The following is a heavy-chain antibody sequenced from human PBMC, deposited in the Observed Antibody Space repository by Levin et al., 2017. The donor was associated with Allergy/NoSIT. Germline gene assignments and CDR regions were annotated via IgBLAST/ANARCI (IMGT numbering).Heavy chain of an antibody. CDR1: GFTFSDYA. CDR3: AKKQGGTSGFSFDV. J-gene: IGHJ3*01. Sequence: GGSLRLSCAASGFTFSDYAMTWVRQAPGKGLEWVSVITGGGFNTYYGDSVKGRFTVSRDNSKNTLYLELNSLRAEDTSVYYCAKKQGGTSGFSFDVWGQGTMVTVSS. CDR2: ITGGGFNT. V-gene: IGHV3-23*01. D-gene: IGHD1-1*01.